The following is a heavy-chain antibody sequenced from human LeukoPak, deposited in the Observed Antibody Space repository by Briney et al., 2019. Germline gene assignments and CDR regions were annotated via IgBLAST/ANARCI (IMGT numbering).Heavy chain of an antibody. CDR3: ARDSAAIDFDY. CDR2: ITSSSSTM. CDR1: GFTFSTYS. Sequence: GGSLRLSCAASGFTFSTYSMNWVRQAPGKGLEWVSYITSSSSTMFYADSVKGRFTISRDNAENSMYLQMNNLRVEDTAVYYCARDSAAIDFDYWGQGTLVTVSS. J-gene: IGHJ4*02. V-gene: IGHV3-48*01. D-gene: IGHD2-2*02.